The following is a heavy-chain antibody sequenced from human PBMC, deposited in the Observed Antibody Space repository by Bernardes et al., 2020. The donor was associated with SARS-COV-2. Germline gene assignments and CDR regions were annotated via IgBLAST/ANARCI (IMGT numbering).Heavy chain of an antibody. D-gene: IGHD7-27*01. Sequence: SVKVSCKVSGYTLTELSMHWVRQAPGKGLEWMGGFDPEDGETIYAQKFQGRVTMTEDTSTDTAYMELSSLRSEDTAVYYCATIPSNWGSSYSGWYFDLWGRGTLVTVSS. CDR3: ATIPSNWGSSYSGWYFDL. CDR2: FDPEDGET. CDR1: GYTLTELS. J-gene: IGHJ2*01. V-gene: IGHV1-24*01.